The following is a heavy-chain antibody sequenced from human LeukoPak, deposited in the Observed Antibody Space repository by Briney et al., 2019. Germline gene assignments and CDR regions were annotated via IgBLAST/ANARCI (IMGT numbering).Heavy chain of an antibody. CDR1: GYTFTGYY. J-gene: IGHJ6*03. CDR2: INPNSGGT. D-gene: IGHD3-3*02. CDR3: ARDPALDYYYYYMDV. V-gene: IGHV1-2*02. Sequence: ASAKVSCKASGYTFTGYYMHWVRQAPGQGLEWMGWINPNSGGTNYAQKFQGRVTMTRDTSISTAYMELSRLRSDDTAVYYCARDPALDYYYYYMDVWGKGTTVTVSS.